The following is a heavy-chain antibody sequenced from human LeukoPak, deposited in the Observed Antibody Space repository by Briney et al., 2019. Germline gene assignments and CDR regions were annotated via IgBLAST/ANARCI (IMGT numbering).Heavy chain of an antibody. V-gene: IGHV1-2*02. D-gene: IGHD2-2*01. CDR2: INPNSGGT. CDR1: GYTFTSYY. Sequence: ASVKVSCKASGYTFTSYYMHWVRQAPGQGLEWMGWINPNSGGTNYAQKLQGRVTMTRDTSISTAYMELSRLRSDDTAVYYCARDSYQLLFVVGREVGWFDPWGQGTLVTVSS. J-gene: IGHJ5*02. CDR3: ARDSYQLLFVVGREVGWFDP.